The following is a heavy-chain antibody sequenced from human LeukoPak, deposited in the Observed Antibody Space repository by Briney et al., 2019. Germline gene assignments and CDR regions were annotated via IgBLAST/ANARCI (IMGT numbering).Heavy chain of an antibody. CDR1: GFTFSSYW. V-gene: IGHV3-7*04. Sequence: TGGSLRLSCAASGFTFSSYWMSWVRQAPGRGLEWVANIKQDGSEEYYVDSVKGRFTISRDNAKNSLYLQMNSLRAEDTAVYYCARGGGYFPMDVWGKGTTVTVSS. CDR2: IKQDGSEE. CDR3: ARGGGYFPMDV. D-gene: IGHD3-22*01. J-gene: IGHJ6*03.